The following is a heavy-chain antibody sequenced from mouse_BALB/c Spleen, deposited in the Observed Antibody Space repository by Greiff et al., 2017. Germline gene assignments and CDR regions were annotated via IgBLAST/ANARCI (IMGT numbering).Heavy chain of an antibody. CDR2: ISSGGSYT. Sequence: DVMLVESGGGLVKPGGSLKLSCAASGFTFSSYAMSWVRQSPEKRLEWVAEISSGGSYTYYPDTVTGRFTISRDNAKNTLYLEMSSLRSEDTAMYYCARVASSWFAYWGQGTLVTVSA. CDR1: GFTFSSYA. J-gene: IGHJ3*01. CDR3: ARVASSWFAY. V-gene: IGHV5-9-4*01.